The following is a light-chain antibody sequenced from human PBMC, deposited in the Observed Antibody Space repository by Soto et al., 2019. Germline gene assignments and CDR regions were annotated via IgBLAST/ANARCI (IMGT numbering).Light chain of an antibody. CDR3: QQRSNWPRWT. V-gene: IGKV3-15*01. J-gene: IGKJ1*01. CDR2: GAS. CDR1: QSVSSN. Sequence: EIVMTQSPATLSVSPGERATLSCRASQSVSSNLAWYQQKPGQAPRLLIYGASTRATGIPARFSGSGSGTEFTLTISRLQSEDFAVYYCQQRSNWPRWTFGQGTKV.